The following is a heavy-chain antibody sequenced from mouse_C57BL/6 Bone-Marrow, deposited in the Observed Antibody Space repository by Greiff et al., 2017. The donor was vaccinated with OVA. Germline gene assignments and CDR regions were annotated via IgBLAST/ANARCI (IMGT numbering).Heavy chain of an antibody. CDR3: ATITDYGSSPWFAY. V-gene: IGHV2-2*01. J-gene: IGHJ3*01. D-gene: IGHD1-1*01. Sequence: VQLQQSGPGLVQPSQSLSITCTVSGFSLTSYGVHWVRQSPGKGLEWLGVIWSGGSTDYNAAFISRLSISKDNSKSQVFFKMNSLQADDTAIYYCATITDYGSSPWFAYWGQGTLVTVSA. CDR2: IWSGGST. CDR1: GFSLTSYG.